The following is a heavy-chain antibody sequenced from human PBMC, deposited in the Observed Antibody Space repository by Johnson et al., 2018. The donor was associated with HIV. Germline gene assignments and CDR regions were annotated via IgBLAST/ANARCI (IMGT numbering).Heavy chain of an antibody. D-gene: IGHD1-1*01. CDR3: ARVTRYNWNSDAFDI. CDR2: ISGTGGTT. CDR1: GFTFSTYG. V-gene: IGHV3-23*04. J-gene: IGHJ3*02. Sequence: VQLVESGGGLVQPGGSLRMSCVASGFTFSTYGMTWVRQAPGKGLEWVSAISGTGGTTYYADSVRGRFSISRDNAKNSLYLQMNSLRAEETALYYCARVTRYNWNSDAFDIWGQGTMVTVSS.